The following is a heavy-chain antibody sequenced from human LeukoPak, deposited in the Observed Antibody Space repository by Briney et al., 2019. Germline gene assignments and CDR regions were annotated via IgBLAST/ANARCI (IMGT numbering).Heavy chain of an antibody. J-gene: IGHJ4*02. CDR2: IWYDGSNK. D-gene: IGHD2/OR15-2a*01. CDR1: GFTFSSYS. CDR3: AREGPRGNSQFDY. Sequence: QSGGSLRLSCAASGFTFSSYSMNWVRQAPGKGLEWVALIWYDGSNKYYTDSVKGRLTISRDNSKDTLFLQMNGLRAEDTAVYYCAREGPRGNSQFDYWGQGTLVTVSS. V-gene: IGHV3-33*08.